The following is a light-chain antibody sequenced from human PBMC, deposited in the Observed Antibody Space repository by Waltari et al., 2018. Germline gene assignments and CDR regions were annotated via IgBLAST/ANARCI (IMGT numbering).Light chain of an antibody. CDR1: QTVLDSSNNRNY. J-gene: IGKJ3*01. CDR3: QQYYSPPPLFT. CDR2: WTS. Sequence: DIVMTQSPHSLAVSLGERATIHCKSSQTVLDSSNNRNYLAWYQQKPGQPPKLLIYWTSSRESGVPDRFSGSGSGTDFTLTITSLQAEDVAVYYCQQYYSPPPLFTFGPGTKVDIK. V-gene: IGKV4-1*01.